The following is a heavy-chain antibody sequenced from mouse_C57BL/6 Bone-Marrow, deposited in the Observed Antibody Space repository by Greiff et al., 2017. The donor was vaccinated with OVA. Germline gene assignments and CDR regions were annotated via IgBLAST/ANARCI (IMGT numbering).Heavy chain of an antibody. Sequence: VQLQQSGAELVKPGASVKLSCTASGFNIKDYYMHWVKQRTEQGLEWIGRIDPEDGETKYAPKFQGKATITADTSSNTAYLQISSLTSEDTAVYYFARSGGYYSNWYFDVWGTGTTVTVSS. V-gene: IGHV14-2*01. D-gene: IGHD2-3*01. CDR3: ARSGGYYSNWYFDV. CDR1: GFNIKDYY. CDR2: IDPEDGET. J-gene: IGHJ1*03.